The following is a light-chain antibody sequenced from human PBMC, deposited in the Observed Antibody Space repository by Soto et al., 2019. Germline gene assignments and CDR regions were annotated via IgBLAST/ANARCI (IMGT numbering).Light chain of an antibody. Sequence: EIVVTVSPGALSLSKGERATLSCRASQSVSSNLAWYQQKPGQAPRLLIFGASSRATGIPDRFSGSGSGTEFTLTINRLEPEDFAVYYCQLYGISPHFGQGTRLEIK. CDR3: QLYGISPH. V-gene: IGKV3-20*01. J-gene: IGKJ5*01. CDR2: GAS. CDR1: QSVSSN.